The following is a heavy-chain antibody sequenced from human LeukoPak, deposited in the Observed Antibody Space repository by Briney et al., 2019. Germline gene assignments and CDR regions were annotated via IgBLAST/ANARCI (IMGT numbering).Heavy chain of an antibody. J-gene: IGHJ6*03. CDR3: ARATREGYSSSWPRGTTWYYYMDV. D-gene: IGHD6-13*01. CDR1: GGTFSSYA. CDR2: IIPIFGTA. V-gene: IGHV1-69*06. Sequence: ASVKVSCKASGGTFSSYAISWVRQAPGQGLEWMGGIIPIFGTANYAQKFQGRVTITADKSTSTAYMELSSLRSEDTAVYYCARATREGYSSSWPRGTTWYYYMDVWGKGTTVTVSS.